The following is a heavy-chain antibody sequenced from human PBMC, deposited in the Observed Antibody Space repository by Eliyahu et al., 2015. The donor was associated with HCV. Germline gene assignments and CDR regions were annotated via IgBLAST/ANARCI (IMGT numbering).Heavy chain of an antibody. CDR3: ARGEGTPGVD. Sequence: HWVRQAPGQGLEWMGIINPSGGSTSYAQKFQGRVTMTRDTSTSTVYMELSSLRSEDTAVYYCARGEGTPGVDWGQGTLVTVSS. J-gene: IGHJ4*02. V-gene: IGHV1-46*01. D-gene: IGHD1-7*01. CDR2: INPSGGST.